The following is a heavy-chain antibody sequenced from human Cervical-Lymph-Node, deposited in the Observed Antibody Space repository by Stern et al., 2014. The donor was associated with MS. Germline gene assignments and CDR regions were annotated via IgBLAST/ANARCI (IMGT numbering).Heavy chain of an antibody. J-gene: IGHJ4*02. CDR2: SGTDGGT. V-gene: IGHV3-23*04. CDR1: GLTFSNFA. Sequence: EVQLVESGGGLVQPGGSLRLSCAGSGLTFSNFAMTWIRQAPGKGLEWVSGSGTDGGTHYAASVKGRFSISRDNSRSTLYLQMEGLRAEDTAVYYVGKDLHYWSADSWGQGTLVTVSS. CDR3: GKDLHYWSADS. D-gene: IGHD1-1*01.